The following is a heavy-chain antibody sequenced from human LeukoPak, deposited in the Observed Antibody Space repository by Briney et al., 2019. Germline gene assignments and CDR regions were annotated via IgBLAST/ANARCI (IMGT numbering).Heavy chain of an antibody. J-gene: IGHJ6*03. D-gene: IGHD6-19*01. CDR2: ISAYNGNT. CDR1: GYTFTSYG. CDR3: ARVAHSSGWYTAGGYYYMDV. Sequence: ASVKVSCKASGYTFTSYGISWVRQAPGQGLEWMGWISAYNGNTNYAQKPQGRVTMTTDTSTSTAYMELRSLRSDDTAVYYCARVAHSSGWYTAGGYYYMDVWGKGTTVTVSS. V-gene: IGHV1-18*01.